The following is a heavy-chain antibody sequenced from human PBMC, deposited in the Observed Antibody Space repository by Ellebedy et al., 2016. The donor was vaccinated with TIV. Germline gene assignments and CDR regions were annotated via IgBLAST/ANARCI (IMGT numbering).Heavy chain of an antibody. Sequence: MPSETLSLTCTVPGGSISSYYWSWIRQPPGKGLEWIGYIYYSGSTNYNPSLKSRVTISVDTSKNQFSLKLSSVTAADTAVYYCARVDSSGYNYWGQGTLVTVSS. CDR3: ARVDSSGYNY. CDR1: GGSISSYY. D-gene: IGHD3-22*01. CDR2: IYYSGST. V-gene: IGHV4-59*01. J-gene: IGHJ4*02.